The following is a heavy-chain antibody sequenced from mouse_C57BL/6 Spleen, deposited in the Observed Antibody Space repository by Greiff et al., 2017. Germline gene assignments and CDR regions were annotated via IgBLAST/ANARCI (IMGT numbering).Heavy chain of an antibody. J-gene: IGHJ3*01. V-gene: IGHV5-9*01. CDR2: ISGGGGST. D-gene: IGHD1-1*01. CDR3: ARHNTTDWFAY. CDR1: GFTFSSYT. Sequence: EVQLQESGGGLVKPGGSLKLSCAASGFTFSSYTMSWVRQTPEKRLEWVATISGGGGSTYYPDSVKGRFTISRDNAKNTLYLQMRSLRSEDTALYYCARHNTTDWFAYWGQGTLVTVSA.